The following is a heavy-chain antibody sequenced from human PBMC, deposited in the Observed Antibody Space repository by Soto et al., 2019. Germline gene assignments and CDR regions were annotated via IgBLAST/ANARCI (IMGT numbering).Heavy chain of an antibody. CDR2: MNPNSGNT. CDR3: ARVRVGVVVTGSHYYYYGMDV. V-gene: IGHV1-8*01. D-gene: IGHD2-21*02. J-gene: IGHJ6*02. CDR1: GYTFTSYD. Sequence: GASVKVSCKASGYTFTSYDINWVRQATGQGLEWMGWMNPNSGNTGYARKFQGRVTMTRNTSISTAYMELSSLRSEDTAVYYCARVRVGVVVTGSHYYYYGMDVWGQGTTVTVSS.